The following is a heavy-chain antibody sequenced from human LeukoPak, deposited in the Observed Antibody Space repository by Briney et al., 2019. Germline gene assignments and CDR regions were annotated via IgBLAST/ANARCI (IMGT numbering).Heavy chain of an antibody. Sequence: GGSLRLSCAASGFTFSSYLMSWVRQAPGKGLEWVANIKQDGSEKYYVDSVKGRFTISRDNAKNSLYLQMNSLRAEDTAVYYCAREGSPYGDYFDYWGQGTLVTVSS. D-gene: IGHD4-17*01. V-gene: IGHV3-7*01. CDR3: AREGSPYGDYFDY. J-gene: IGHJ4*02. CDR1: GFTFSSYL. CDR2: IKQDGSEK.